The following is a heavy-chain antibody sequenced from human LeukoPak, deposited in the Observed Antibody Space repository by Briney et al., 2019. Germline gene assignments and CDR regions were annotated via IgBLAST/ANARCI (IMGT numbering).Heavy chain of an antibody. V-gene: IGHV3-7*04. CDR1: LLTHSNSL. CDR2: SYKEGSDK. Sequence: GGALRLSFVACLLTHSNSLMSAVRPARGKGGEGVGHSYKEGSDKYYVESVKGRFTSSRDTVKNSPYLLMNSLRVEDTAVYYCARDRPTTVPTRRSAFDIWGQGTMVTVSS. CDR3: ARDRPTTVPTRRSAFDI. D-gene: IGHD4-17*01. J-gene: IGHJ3*02.